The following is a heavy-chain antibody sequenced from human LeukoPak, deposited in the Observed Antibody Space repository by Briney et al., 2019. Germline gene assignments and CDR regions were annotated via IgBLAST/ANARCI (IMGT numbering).Heavy chain of an antibody. CDR1: GFTFSDYY. CDR3: ARVAQPVITLGGVPEGRDV. V-gene: IGHV3-11*06. J-gene: IGHJ6*04. Sequence: AGGSLRLSCAASGFTFSDYYMSWIRQAPGKGLEWVSYISSSSSYTNYADSVKGRFTISRDNAKNSLYLQMNSLRAEDTAVYYCARVAQPVITLGGVPEGRDVWGKGTTVTVSS. D-gene: IGHD3-16*01. CDR2: ISSSSSYT.